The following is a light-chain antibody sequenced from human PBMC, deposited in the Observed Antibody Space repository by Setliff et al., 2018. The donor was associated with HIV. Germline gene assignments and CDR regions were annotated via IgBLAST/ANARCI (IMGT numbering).Light chain of an antibody. V-gene: IGLV2-14*01. CDR2: EVR. CDR3: SSYTSNDAKV. CDR1: SSDVGGYNS. Sequence: QSVLTQPASVSGSPGQSITISCTGTSSDVGGYNSVSWYQQHPGKAPKLILFEVRNRPSGVSDRFSGSKSGNTASLTISGLQAEDEADYYCSSYTSNDAKVFGTGTKVTVL. J-gene: IGLJ1*01.